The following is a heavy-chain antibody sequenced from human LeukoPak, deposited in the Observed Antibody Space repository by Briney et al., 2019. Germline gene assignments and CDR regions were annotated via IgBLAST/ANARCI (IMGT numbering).Heavy chain of an antibody. D-gene: IGHD2-15*01. CDR3: ARRVVAAIDFDY. CDR1: GYTFTSYG. V-gene: IGHV1-18*04. Sequence: ASVKVSCKASGYTFTSYGISWVRQAPGRGLEWMGWISAYNGNTNYAQKLQGRVTMTTDTSTSTAYMELRSLRSDDTAVYYCARRVVAAIDFDYWGQGTLVTVSS. J-gene: IGHJ4*02. CDR2: ISAYNGNT.